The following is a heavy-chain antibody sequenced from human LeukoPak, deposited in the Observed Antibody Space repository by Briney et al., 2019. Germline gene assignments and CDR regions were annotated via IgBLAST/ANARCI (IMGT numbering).Heavy chain of an antibody. CDR3: AKDIITGTAFDY. CDR2: IRYDGSNK. CDR1: GFTFSSYG. Sequence: GGCLRLSCAASGFTFSSYGMHWVRQAPGKGLEWVAFIRYDGSNKYYADSVKGRFTISRDNSKNTLYLQMNSLRAEDTAVYYCAKDIITGTAFDYWGQGTLVTVSS. J-gene: IGHJ4*02. V-gene: IGHV3-30*02. D-gene: IGHD1-7*01.